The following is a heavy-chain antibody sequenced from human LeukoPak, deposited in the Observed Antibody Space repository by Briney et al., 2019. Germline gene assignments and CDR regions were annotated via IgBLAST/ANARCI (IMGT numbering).Heavy chain of an antibody. CDR3: ARDSISGTWGKFRLDS. CDR1: GFTFSSNW. D-gene: IGHD3-16*01. CDR2: IKRDGSGQ. V-gene: IGHV3-7*01. J-gene: IGHJ5*01. Sequence: RTGGSLRLSCEASGFTFSSNWMSWVRQAPGKGLEWVATIKRDGSGQYYADAVKGRFTISRDNARNSLFLQMNSLRGEDTSDYYCARDSISGTWGKFRLDSWGQGTLVTVSS.